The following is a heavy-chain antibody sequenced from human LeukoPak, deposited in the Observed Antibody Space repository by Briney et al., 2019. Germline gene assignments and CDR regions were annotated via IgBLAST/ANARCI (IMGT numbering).Heavy chain of an antibody. V-gene: IGHV3-30*09. CDR1: GFTFSSYA. D-gene: IGHD4-17*01. Sequence: GRSLRLSCAASGFTFSSYAMHWVRQAPGKGLEWVSVISYDGSNKYYADSVKGRFAISRDNPKNTLYLQMNSLRAEDTAVYYCARDFLSGDHGLDAFDIWGQGTMVTVSS. J-gene: IGHJ3*02. CDR3: ARDFLSGDHGLDAFDI. CDR2: ISYDGSNK.